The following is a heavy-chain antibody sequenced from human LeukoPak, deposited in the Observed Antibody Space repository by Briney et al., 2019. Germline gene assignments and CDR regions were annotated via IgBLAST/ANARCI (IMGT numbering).Heavy chain of an antibody. Sequence: GGSLRLSCAASGFTVSSNYMSWVRQAPGKGLEWVSVIYSGGSTYYADSVKGRFTISRDNPKNTLYLQMNSLRAEDTGVYYCARDIRGIGYYYDSSGYPMLDAFDIWGQGTMVTVSS. J-gene: IGHJ3*02. V-gene: IGHV3-66*01. CDR1: GFTVSSNY. CDR2: IYSGGST. CDR3: ARDIRGIGYYYDSSGYPMLDAFDI. D-gene: IGHD3-22*01.